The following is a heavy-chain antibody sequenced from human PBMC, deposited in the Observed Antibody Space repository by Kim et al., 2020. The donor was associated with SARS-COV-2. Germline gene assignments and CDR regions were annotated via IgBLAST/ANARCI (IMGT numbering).Heavy chain of an antibody. D-gene: IGHD3-10*01. Sequence: SETLSLTCTVSGGSINNYYWNWLRQPPGRGLEWIGWFTIYNPPLKSRATISVDTSKNQFSLKMNSLTTADTAVYYCAREGWYYGSGSRNFDYWGRGTLVTVSS. J-gene: IGHJ4*02. CDR3: AREGWYYGSGSRNFDY. CDR2: FT. V-gene: IGHV4-59*13. CDR1: GGSINNYY.